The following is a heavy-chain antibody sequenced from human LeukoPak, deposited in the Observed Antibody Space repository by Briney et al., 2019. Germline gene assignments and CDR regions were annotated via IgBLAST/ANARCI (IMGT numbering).Heavy chain of an antibody. Sequence: GGSLRLSCAASGFTFSSYAISWVRQAPGKGLEWVSAISGSGGSTYYADSVKGRFTISRDNSKNTLYLQMNSLRAEDTAVYYCAKAQTPYDILTGFDYWGQGTLVTVSS. CDR3: AKAQTPYDILTGFDY. V-gene: IGHV3-23*01. J-gene: IGHJ4*02. D-gene: IGHD3-9*01. CDR1: GFTFSSYA. CDR2: ISGSGGST.